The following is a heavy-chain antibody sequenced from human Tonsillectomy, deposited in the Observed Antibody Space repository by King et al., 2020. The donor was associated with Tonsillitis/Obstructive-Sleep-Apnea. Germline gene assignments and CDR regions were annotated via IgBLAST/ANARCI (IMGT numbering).Heavy chain of an antibody. CDR2: ISWDGGNT. Sequence: VQLVESGGVVVQPGGSLRLSCAASGFTFDDYTMHWVRQAPGKGLEWVSLISWDGGNTYYADSVKGRFTISRDNSKNSLYLQMNSLRTEDTALYYCAKGKTSPPYYYYYYMDVWGKGPTVTVSS. CDR1: GFTFDDYT. D-gene: IGHD2-2*01. V-gene: IGHV3-43*01. CDR3: AKGKTSPPYYYYYYMDV. J-gene: IGHJ6*03.